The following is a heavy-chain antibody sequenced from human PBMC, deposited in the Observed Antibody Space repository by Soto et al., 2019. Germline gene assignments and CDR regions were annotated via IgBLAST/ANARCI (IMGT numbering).Heavy chain of an antibody. D-gene: IGHD2-21*01. J-gene: IGHJ4*02. V-gene: IGHV4-30-4*01. CDR1: GASIKSDYDY. CDR3: VRGKDCVTVAACNRYFDS. CDR2: TYASGRN. Sequence: QVRLQESGPVLVKPSQTLSLTCTVSGASIKSDYDYWGWVRQPPGKGLEWCGYTYASGRNYYNPSIKTPVDISVDPSQNHFLGSLTSVTAADTAVYFCVRGKDCVTVAACNRYFDSWGQGIPVPFSS.